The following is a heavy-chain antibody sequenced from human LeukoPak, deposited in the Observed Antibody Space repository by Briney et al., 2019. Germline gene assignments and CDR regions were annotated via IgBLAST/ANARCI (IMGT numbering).Heavy chain of an antibody. CDR2: ISGSGGST. J-gene: IGHJ4*02. CDR1: GFTFSSYA. Sequence: QTGGSLRLSCAASGFTFSSYAMSWVRQAPGKGLEWVSAISGSGGSTYYADSVKGRFTISRDNSKNTLYLQMNSLRAEDTAVYYCAKDDSNYDFWSGPSDWLVDYWGQGTLVTVSS. CDR3: AKDDSNYDFWSGPSDWLVDY. D-gene: IGHD3-3*01. V-gene: IGHV3-23*01.